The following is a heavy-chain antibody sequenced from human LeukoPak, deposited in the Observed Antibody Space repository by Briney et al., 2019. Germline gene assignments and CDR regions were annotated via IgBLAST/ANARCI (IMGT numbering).Heavy chain of an antibody. J-gene: IGHJ4*02. CDR2: ISGSGGST. V-gene: IGHV3-23*01. Sequence: GGSLRLSCAASGFTFSSYGMSWVRQAPGKGLEWVSAISGSGGSTYYADSVKGRFTISRDNSKNTLFLQMHSLRPEDTALYYCAKGLGYYSDYWGQGTLVTVSS. CDR3: AKGLGYYSDY. D-gene: IGHD1-26*01. CDR1: GFTFSSYG.